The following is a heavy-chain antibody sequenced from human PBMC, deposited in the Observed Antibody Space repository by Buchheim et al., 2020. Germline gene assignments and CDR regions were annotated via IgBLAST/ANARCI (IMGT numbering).Heavy chain of an antibody. CDR3: AKDNRYGDYYYYMDV. V-gene: IGHV3-23*01. CDR1: GFTFSSYA. D-gene: IGHD4-17*01. J-gene: IGHJ6*03. Sequence: EVQLLESGGGLVQPGGSLRLSCAASGFTFSSYAMSWVRQAPGKGLEWVSAISGSGGSNYYADSVKGRFTISRGNSKNTPYLQMNGLRAEDTAVYYCAKDNRYGDYYYYMDVWGKGTT. CDR2: ISGSGGSN.